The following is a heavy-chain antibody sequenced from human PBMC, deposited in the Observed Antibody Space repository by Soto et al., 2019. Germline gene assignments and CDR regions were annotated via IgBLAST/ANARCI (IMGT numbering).Heavy chain of an antibody. V-gene: IGHV4-61*01. J-gene: IGHJ4*02. D-gene: IGHD5-18*01. CDR3: ARVGGYSYGDIDY. Sequence: PSGTLSLTCTVSGGSVSSGSYYWRLIRQPPGKGLEWIGYIYYSGSTNYNPSLKSRVTISVDTSKNQFSLKLSSVTAADTAVYYCARVGGYSYGDIDYWGQGTLVTVSS. CDR1: GGSVSSGSYY. CDR2: IYYSGST.